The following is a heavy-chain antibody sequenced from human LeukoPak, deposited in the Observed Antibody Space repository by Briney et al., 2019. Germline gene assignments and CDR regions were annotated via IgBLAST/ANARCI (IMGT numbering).Heavy chain of an antibody. J-gene: IGHJ4*02. Sequence: GRSLRLSCAASGFTFDDYAMHWVRQAPGKGLEWVSGISWNSGSIGYADSVKGRFTISRDNAKNSLYLQMNSLRAEDTAVYYCARGRDGYNGDYWGQGTLVTVSS. CDR2: ISWNSGSI. CDR1: GFTFDDYA. CDR3: ARGRDGYNGDY. V-gene: IGHV3-9*01. D-gene: IGHD5-24*01.